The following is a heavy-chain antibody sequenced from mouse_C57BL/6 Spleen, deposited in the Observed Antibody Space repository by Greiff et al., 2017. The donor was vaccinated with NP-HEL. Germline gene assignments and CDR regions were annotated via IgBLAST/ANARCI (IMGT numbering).Heavy chain of an antibody. Sequence: EVQLVESGGGLVKPGGSLKLSCAASGFTFSDYGMHWVRQAPEKGLEWVAYISSGSSTIYYADTVKGRFTTSRDNAKNTLFLQMTSLRSEDTAMYYCANDGYYYAMDYWGQGTSVTVSS. CDR3: ANDGYYYAMDY. V-gene: IGHV5-17*01. CDR2: ISSGSSTI. CDR1: GFTFSDYG. J-gene: IGHJ4*01. D-gene: IGHD2-3*01.